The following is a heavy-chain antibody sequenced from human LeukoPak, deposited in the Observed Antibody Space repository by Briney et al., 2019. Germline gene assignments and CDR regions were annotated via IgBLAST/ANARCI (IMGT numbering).Heavy chain of an antibody. D-gene: IGHD5-12*01. V-gene: IGHV3-48*03. CDR1: GFTFSSYE. J-gene: IGHJ4*02. Sequence: GGSLRLSCAASGFTFSSYEMNWVRQAPGKGLEWVSYISSSGSTIYYADFVKGRFTISRDNAKNSLYLQMNSLRAEDTAVYYCARVQKSRKSVASAVDCWGQGTVVIVSS. CDR3: ARVQKSRKSVASAVDC. CDR2: ISSSGSTI.